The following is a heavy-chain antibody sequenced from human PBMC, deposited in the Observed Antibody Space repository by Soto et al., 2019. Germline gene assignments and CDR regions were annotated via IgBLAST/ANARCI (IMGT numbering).Heavy chain of an antibody. D-gene: IGHD6-6*01. J-gene: IGHJ4*02. Sequence: GGSLRLSCAASGFTFSSYAMSWVRQAPGKGLEWVSAISGSGGSTYDADSVKGRFTISRDNSKNTLYLQMNSLRAEDTAVYYCASEGLDSSSYIPYLDYWGQGTLVTVSS. CDR3: ASEGLDSSSYIPYLDY. CDR1: GFTFSSYA. CDR2: ISGSGGST. V-gene: IGHV3-23*01.